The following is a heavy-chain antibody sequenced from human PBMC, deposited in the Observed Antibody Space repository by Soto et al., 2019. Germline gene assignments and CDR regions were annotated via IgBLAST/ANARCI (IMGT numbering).Heavy chain of an antibody. CDR3: ARELRAPTVTTSFDY. J-gene: IGHJ4*02. Sequence: PSETLSLTCTVSGRTFSINADFWYLAWIRQPPGKGLEWIGSIDNGGNTYYNPPLKSRVIISADTSKNQFSLKLSSVTAADTAVYYCARELRAPTVTTSFDYWGQGTLVTVSS. D-gene: IGHD4-17*01. CDR2: IDNGGNT. CDR1: GRTFSINADF. V-gene: IGHV4-39*07.